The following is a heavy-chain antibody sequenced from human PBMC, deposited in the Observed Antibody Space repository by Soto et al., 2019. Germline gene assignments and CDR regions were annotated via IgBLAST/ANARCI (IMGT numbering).Heavy chain of an antibody. CDR3: ARAKRSMIKFGGVIVTYYFDY. CDR2: IYYSGST. Sequence: PSETLSLTCTVSGGSVSSGSYYWSWIRQPPGKGLEWIGYIYYSGSTNYNPSLKSRVTISVDTSKNQFSLELSSVTAADTAVYYCARAKRSMIKFGGVIVTYYFDYWGQGTLVTVSS. D-gene: IGHD3-16*02. CDR1: GGSVSSGSYY. J-gene: IGHJ4*02. V-gene: IGHV4-61*01.